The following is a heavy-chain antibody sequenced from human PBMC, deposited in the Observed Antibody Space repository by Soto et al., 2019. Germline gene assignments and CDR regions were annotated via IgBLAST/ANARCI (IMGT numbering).Heavy chain of an antibody. Sequence: QVQLQESGPGLVKPSQNLSLTCTVSGGSIRSGDYYWSWIRQPPGKGLEWIGYIYYSGSTYYNPSLKSRVTISVDTSKNQFSLKMSSVSAAYTAVYYCASRGTTTYCSGGSCYPRGFDYWGQGTLVTVSS. V-gene: IGHV4-30-4*01. CDR3: ASRGTTTYCSGGSCYPRGFDY. CDR1: GGSIRSGDYY. CDR2: IYYSGST. D-gene: IGHD2-15*01. J-gene: IGHJ4*02.